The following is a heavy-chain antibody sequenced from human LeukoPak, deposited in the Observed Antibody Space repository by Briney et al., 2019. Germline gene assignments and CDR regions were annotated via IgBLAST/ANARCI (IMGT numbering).Heavy chain of an antibody. CDR3: ARDRRYDSADPVGFGH. J-gene: IGHJ4*02. CDR1: GFTFSRHG. V-gene: IGHV3-30*03. D-gene: IGHD6-19*01. Sequence: GGSLRLSCAASGFTFSRHGMHWVRQAPGKGLEWVAIISNDGSRKYYAHSVEGRFTISRDNSKNTLYLQMDSLRAEDTAVYYCARDRRYDSADPVGFGHWGQGTLVTVSS. CDR2: ISNDGSRK.